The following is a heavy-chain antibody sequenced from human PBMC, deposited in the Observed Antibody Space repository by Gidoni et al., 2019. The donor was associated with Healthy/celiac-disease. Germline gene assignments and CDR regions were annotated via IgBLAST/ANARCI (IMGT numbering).Heavy chain of an antibody. CDR3: ARALGYCSSTSCSDDAFDI. Sequence: VQLVESGGGVVQPGRSLRLSCAASGFTFSSYGMHWVRQAPGKGLGWVAVISYDGSNKYYADSVKGRFTISRDNSKNTLYLQMNSLRAEDTAVYYCARALGYCSSTSCSDDAFDIWGQGTMVTVSS. V-gene: IGHV3-30*03. CDR1: GFTFSSYG. J-gene: IGHJ3*02. D-gene: IGHD2-2*01. CDR2: ISYDGSNK.